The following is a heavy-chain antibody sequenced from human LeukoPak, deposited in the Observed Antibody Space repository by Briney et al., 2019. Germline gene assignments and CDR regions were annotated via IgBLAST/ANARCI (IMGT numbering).Heavy chain of an antibody. J-gene: IGHJ4*02. CDR3: ARDKYYYGSVSYFFDY. CDR1: GGSISSYY. V-gene: IGHV4-4*07. D-gene: IGHD3-10*01. Sequence: SETLSLTCTVSGGSISSYYWSWIRQPAGKGLEWIGRIYTSGSTNYNPSLKSRVTMSVDTSKNQFSLKLSSVTAADTAVYYCARDKYYYGSVSYFFDYWGQGTLVTVSS. CDR2: IYTSGST.